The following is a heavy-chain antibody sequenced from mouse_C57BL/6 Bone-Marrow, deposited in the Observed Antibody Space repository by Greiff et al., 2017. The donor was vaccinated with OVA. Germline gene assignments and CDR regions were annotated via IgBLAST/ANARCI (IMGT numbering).Heavy chain of an antibody. CDR2: IYPRSGNT. V-gene: IGHV1-81*01. Sequence: QVQLKESGAELARPGASVKLSCKASGYTFTSYGISWVKQRTGQGLEWIGEIYPRSGNTYYNEKFKGKATLTADKSSSTAYMELRSLTSEDSAVYFCARLPIYNDYYDWYFDVWGTGTTVTVST. CDR1: GYTFTSYG. CDR3: ARLPIYNDYYDWYFDV. J-gene: IGHJ1*03. D-gene: IGHD2-3*01.